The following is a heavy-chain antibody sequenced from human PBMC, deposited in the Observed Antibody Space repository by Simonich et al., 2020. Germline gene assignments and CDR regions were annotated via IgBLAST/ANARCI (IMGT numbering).Heavy chain of an antibody. V-gene: IGHV3-9*01. CDR3: AKDGGYCTNGVCYYFDY. Sequence: EVQLVESGGGLVQPGRSLRLSCAASGFTFDDYAMHWVREAPGKGMRGFAVRRWNGGSKGYADSVKGRFTISRDNAKNSLYLQMNSLRAEDTALYYCAKDGGYCTNGVCYYFDYWGQGTLVTVSS. J-gene: IGHJ4*02. D-gene: IGHD2-8*01. CDR1: GFTFDDYA. CDR2: RRWNGGSK.